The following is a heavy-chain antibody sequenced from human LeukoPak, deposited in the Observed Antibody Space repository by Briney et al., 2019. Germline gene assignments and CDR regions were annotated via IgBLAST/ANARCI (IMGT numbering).Heavy chain of an antibody. CDR1: GFTFSSYW. CDR2: INSDGSST. V-gene: IGHV3-74*01. J-gene: IGHJ3*02. CDR3: ARRGSGTNDAFDI. D-gene: IGHD1-26*01. Sequence: GGSLRLSCAASGFTFSSYWMHWVRQAPGKGLVWVSRINSDGSSTSYADSVKGRFTISRDNAKNTLYLQMNSLRAEDTAVYYCARRGSGTNDAFDIWGQGTMVTVSS.